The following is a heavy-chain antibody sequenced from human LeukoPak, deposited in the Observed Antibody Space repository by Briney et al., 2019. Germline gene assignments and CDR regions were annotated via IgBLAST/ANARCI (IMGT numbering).Heavy chain of an antibody. J-gene: IGHJ4*02. CDR2: IYYSGSA. CDR1: GGSVSSSSYY. CDR3: ARDRLLWFGELDY. Sequence: PSETLSLTCTVSGGSVSSSSYYWGWIRQPPGKGLEWIGSIYYSGSANYNPSLKSRVTISVDTSKNQISLKLRSLTAADTAVYYCARDRLLWFGELDYWGQGTLVIVSS. V-gene: IGHV4-39*07. D-gene: IGHD3-10*01.